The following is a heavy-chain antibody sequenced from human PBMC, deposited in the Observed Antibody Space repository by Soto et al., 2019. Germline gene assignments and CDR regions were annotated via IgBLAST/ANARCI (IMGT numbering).Heavy chain of an antibody. V-gene: IGHV4-31*02. J-gene: IGHJ4*02. CDR3: ARDTNYSAFDY. D-gene: IGHD3-10*01. CDR1: GGSISSGGYY. Sequence: SETLSLTCTVSGGSISSGGYYWSWIRQHPGKGLEWIGYIYYSGSTYYNPSLKSRVTISVDTSKNQFSLKLSSVAAADTAVYYCARDTNYSAFDYWGQGTLVTVSS. CDR2: IYYSGST.